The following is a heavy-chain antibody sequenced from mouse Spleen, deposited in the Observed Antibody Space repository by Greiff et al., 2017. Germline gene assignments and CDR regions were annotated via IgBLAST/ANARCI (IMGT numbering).Heavy chain of an antibody. J-gene: IGHJ3*01. CDR2: IYPGDGDT. V-gene: IGHV1-80*01. Sequence: VQLVESGAELVKPGASVKISCKASGYAFSSYWMNWVKQRPGKGLEWIGQIYPGDGDTNYNGKFKGKATLTADKSSSTAYMQLSSLTSEDSAVYFCAREPYGPFAYWGQGTLVTVSA. D-gene: IGHD2-10*02. CDR3: AREPYGPFAY. CDR1: GYAFSSYW.